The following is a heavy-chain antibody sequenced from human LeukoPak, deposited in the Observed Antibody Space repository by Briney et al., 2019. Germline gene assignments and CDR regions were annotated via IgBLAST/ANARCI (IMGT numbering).Heavy chain of an antibody. J-gene: IGHJ4*02. CDR1: GGTFSSYA. V-gene: IGHV1-69*13. CDR2: IIPIFGTA. Sequence: ASVKVSCKASGGTFSSYAISWVRQAPGQGLEWMGGIIPIFGTANYTQKFQGRVTITADESTSTAYMELSSLRSEDTAVYYCARASDYDFWSGYFDYWGQGTLVTVSS. D-gene: IGHD3-3*01. CDR3: ARASDYDFWSGYFDY.